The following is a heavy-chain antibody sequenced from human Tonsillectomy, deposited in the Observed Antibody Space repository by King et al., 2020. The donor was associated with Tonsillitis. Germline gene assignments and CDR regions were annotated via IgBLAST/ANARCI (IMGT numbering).Heavy chain of an antibody. D-gene: IGHD1-20*01. J-gene: IGHJ4*02. Sequence: VQLVESGGGVVQPGRSLRLSCATSAFTFSSYGMHWVRQAPGKGLEWVAVIWNDGKNKWYADSVKGRLTISRDDSKNTLYLQMNSLRAEDTAVYYCARSITGSTRGIDSWGQGTLVTVSS. CDR2: IWNDGKNK. V-gene: IGHV3-33*01. CDR3: ARSITGSTRGIDS. CDR1: AFTFSSYG.